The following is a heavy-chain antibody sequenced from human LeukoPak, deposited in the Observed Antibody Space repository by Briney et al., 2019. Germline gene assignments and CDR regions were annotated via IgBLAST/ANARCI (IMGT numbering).Heavy chain of an antibody. V-gene: IGHV3-7*01. J-gene: IGHJ4*02. Sequence: GGSLRLSCAASGFTVSSNYMSWVRQAPGKGLEWVANIKQDGSEKYYVDSVKGRFTISRDNAKNSLYLQMNSLRAEDTAVYYCARDPAPYYYDSSGLGFDYWGQGTLVTVSS. CDR2: IKQDGSEK. CDR3: ARDPAPYYYDSSGLGFDY. CDR1: GFTVSSNY. D-gene: IGHD3-22*01.